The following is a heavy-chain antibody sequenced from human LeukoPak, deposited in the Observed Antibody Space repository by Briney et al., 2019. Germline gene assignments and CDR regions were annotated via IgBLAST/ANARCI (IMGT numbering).Heavy chain of an antibody. D-gene: IGHD2-2*01. V-gene: IGHV1-2*02. CDR1: GYTFTGYY. CDR3: ARGRVVVVPAAPGPPHY. J-gene: IGHJ4*02. CDR2: INPNSGGT. Sequence: ASVKVSCKASGYTFTGYYMHWVRQAPGQGLEWMGWINPNSGGTNYAQKFQGRVTMTRDTSISTAYMELSRLRSDDTAVYYCARGRVVVVPAAPGPPHYWGQGTLVTVPS.